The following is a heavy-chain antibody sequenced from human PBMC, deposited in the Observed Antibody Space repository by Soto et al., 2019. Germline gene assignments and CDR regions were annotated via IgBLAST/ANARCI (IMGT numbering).Heavy chain of an antibody. CDR1: GFTFSSYG. V-gene: IGHV3-33*01. Sequence: GGSLRLSCAASGFTFSSYGMHWVRQAPGKGLEWVAVIWYDGSNKYYADSVKGRFTISRDNSKNTLYLQMNSLRAEDTAVYYCARAPYYDILTGYYNSYYYYGMDVWGQGTTVTVSS. J-gene: IGHJ6*02. D-gene: IGHD3-9*01. CDR3: ARAPYYDILTGYYNSYYYYGMDV. CDR2: IWYDGSNK.